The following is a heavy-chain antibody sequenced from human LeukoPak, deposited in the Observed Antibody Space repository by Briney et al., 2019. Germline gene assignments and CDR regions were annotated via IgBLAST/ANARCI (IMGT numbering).Heavy chain of an antibody. D-gene: IGHD2-2*02. J-gene: IGHJ4*02. CDR1: GFTFSSYS. Sequence: PGGSLRLSCAASGFTFSSYSMNWVRQAPGKGLEWVSYISSSSSTIYYADSVKGRFTISRDNAKNSLYLQTNSLRAEDTAVYYCARDRNQLLYLSPGGLFDYWGQGTLVTVSS. V-gene: IGHV3-48*01. CDR2: ISSSSSTI. CDR3: ARDRNQLLYLSPGGLFDY.